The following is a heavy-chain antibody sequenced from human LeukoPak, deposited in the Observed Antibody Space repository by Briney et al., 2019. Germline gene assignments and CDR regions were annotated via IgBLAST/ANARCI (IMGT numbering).Heavy chain of an antibody. Sequence: SETLSLTCAVYGASFSGYYWSWIRQPPGKGLEWIGEINHSGSTNYNPSLKSRVTISVDTSKNQFSLKLSSVTAADTAVYYCARGGAYYDSSGYYPPHYYFDYWGQGTLVTVSS. CDR1: GASFSGYY. CDR3: ARGGAYYDSSGYYPPHYYFDY. J-gene: IGHJ4*02. V-gene: IGHV4-34*01. CDR2: INHSGST. D-gene: IGHD3-22*01.